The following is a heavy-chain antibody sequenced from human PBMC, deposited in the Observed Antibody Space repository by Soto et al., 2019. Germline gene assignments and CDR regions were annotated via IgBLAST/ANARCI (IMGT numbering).Heavy chain of an antibody. CDR1: GGSISNYY. V-gene: IGHV4-59*01. CDR3: ATALVRFGELLFDY. D-gene: IGHD3-10*01. Sequence: PSETLSLTCIVSGGSISNYYWSWIRQPPGKGLEWIGYIYYSGSTNYNPSLTSRVTISVDTSKNQFSLKLSSVTAADTAVYYCATALVRFGELLFDYWGQGTLVTVSS. CDR2: IYYSGST. J-gene: IGHJ4*02.